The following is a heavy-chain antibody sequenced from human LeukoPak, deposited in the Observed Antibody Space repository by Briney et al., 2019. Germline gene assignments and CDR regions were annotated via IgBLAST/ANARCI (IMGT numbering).Heavy chain of an antibody. CDR2: ISGSGGST. CDR1: GFTFSSYA. D-gene: IGHD6-13*01. Sequence: GGSLRLSCAASGFTFSSYAMSWVRQAPGKGLEWVSAISGSGGSTYYADSVKGRFTISRDNSKYTLYLQMNSLRAEDTAVYYCARAGLGASADIWGPGTLVTVSS. J-gene: IGHJ4*02. V-gene: IGHV3-23*01. CDR3: ARAGLGASADI.